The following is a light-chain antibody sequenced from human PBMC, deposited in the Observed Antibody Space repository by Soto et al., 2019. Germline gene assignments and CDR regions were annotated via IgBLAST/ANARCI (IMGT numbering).Light chain of an antibody. CDR1: HDIRNY. J-gene: IGKJ3*01. Sequence: DIQMTQSPSSLSASVGDRVTITCQASHDIRNYLNWYQQKAGKAPKLLVYDVSNLETGVPPRFSGTGSGTHFTFNISRLHPEDVATSYCQQYNKRPTCTFGPGTKGNLK. CDR3: QQYNKRPTCT. CDR2: DVS. V-gene: IGKV1-33*01.